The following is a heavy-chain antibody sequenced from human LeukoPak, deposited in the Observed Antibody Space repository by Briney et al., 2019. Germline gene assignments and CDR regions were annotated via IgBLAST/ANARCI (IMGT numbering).Heavy chain of an antibody. D-gene: IGHD6-6*01. J-gene: IGHJ4*02. CDR2: ITTGDGNT. CDR3: AKDTTPHRIAARLSDY. V-gene: IGHV3-23*01. Sequence: GGSLRLSCTASGFTFSSYTMTWVRQAPGKGLKWVSTITTGDGNTYYADSVKGRFIISRDNSKSTLYLQMNSLRAEDTAIYYCAKDTTPHRIAARLSDYWGQGTLVTVSS. CDR1: GFTFSSYT.